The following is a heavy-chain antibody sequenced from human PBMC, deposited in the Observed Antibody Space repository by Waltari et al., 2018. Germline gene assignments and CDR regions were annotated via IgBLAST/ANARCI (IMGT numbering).Heavy chain of an antibody. V-gene: IGHV3-7*03. CDR3: LRDRRGPALFDS. J-gene: IGHJ4*02. CDR2: IKQDGSER. D-gene: IGHD2-2*01. Sequence: LSCEGSGFIFSSYWMSWVRQAPGKGLEWVGNIKQDGSERNYVDSVKGRFTISRDNAKNSVFLQMISLRAEDTAVYYCLRDRRGPALFDSWGQGTLVTVSS. CDR1: GFIFSSYW.